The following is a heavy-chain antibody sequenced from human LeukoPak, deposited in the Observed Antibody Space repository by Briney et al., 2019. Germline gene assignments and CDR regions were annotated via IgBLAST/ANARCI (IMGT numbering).Heavy chain of an antibody. J-gene: IGHJ4*02. D-gene: IGHD2-2*01. V-gene: IGHV3-48*03. CDR1: GFTFSSYE. Sequence: PGGSLRLSCAASGFTFSSYEMNWVRQAPGKGLEWISYISESASTIYYADSVKGRFTISRDNSKNTLYLQMNSLRAEDTAVYYCGRGELPAAVDCWGQGTLVTVSS. CDR2: ISESASTI. CDR3: GRGELPAAVDC.